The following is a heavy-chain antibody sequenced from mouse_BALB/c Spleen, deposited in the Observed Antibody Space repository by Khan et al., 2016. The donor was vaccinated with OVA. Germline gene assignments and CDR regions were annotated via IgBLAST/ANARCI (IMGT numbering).Heavy chain of an antibody. CDR1: GFSLTTYG. D-gene: IGHD3-3*01. CDR3: ARACVISTDSCDY. CDR2: IWAGGST. J-gene: IGHJ2*01. V-gene: IGHV2-9*02. Sequence: VQLQESGPGLVAPSQSLSITCTVSGFSLTTYGVHWFRQPPGNGLEWLGIIWAGGSTNYNSALMSRLTISKDHSKSQVFLKMNSLQTDDTAMYYCARACVISTDSCDYWGQGTPLTVSS.